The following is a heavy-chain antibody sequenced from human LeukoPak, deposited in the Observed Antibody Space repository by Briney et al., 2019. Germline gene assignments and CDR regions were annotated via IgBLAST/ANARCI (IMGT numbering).Heavy chain of an antibody. CDR1: GFTFSDYY. CDR2: ISRSSSYT. D-gene: IGHD6-19*01. J-gene: IGHJ4*02. Sequence: GESLKISCAAFGFTFSDYYMGWVRQAPGKGLEWVSYISRSSSYTNYADSVKGRFTISRDNAMHSLYLQMNSLRAEDTAVYYCARSGSGLNIDYWGQGTLVTVSS. V-gene: IGHV3-11*06. CDR3: ARSGSGLNIDY.